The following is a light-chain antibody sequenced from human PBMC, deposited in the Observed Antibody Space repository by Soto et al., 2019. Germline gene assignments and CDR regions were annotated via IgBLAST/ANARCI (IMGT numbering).Light chain of an antibody. V-gene: IGLV2-14*01. Sequence: QSALTQPASVSGSPGQSITISCTGTSSDVGDYNYVSWYQQHPGKAPKFMIYDVSIRPSGVSNRFSGSKSGNTASLTISGLQAEDEADYYCSSYTRSSRYVFGTGTKLTVL. J-gene: IGLJ1*01. CDR1: SSDVGDYNY. CDR2: DVS. CDR3: SSYTRSSRYV.